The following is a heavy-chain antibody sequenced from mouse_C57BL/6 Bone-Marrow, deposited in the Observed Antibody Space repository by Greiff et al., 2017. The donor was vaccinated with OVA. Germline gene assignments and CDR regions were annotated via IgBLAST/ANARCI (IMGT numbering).Heavy chain of an antibody. J-gene: IGHJ4*01. D-gene: IGHD1-1*01. CDR3: ARYYYGSPYYYAMDY. Sequence: QVQLQQPGAELVMPGASVKLSCKASGYTFTSYWMHWVKQRPGQGLEWIGEIDPSDSYTNYNQKFKGKSTLTVDKSSSTAYMQLSSLTSEDSAVYYCARYYYGSPYYYAMDYWGQGTSVTVSS. CDR1: GYTFTSYW. CDR2: IDPSDSYT. V-gene: IGHV1-69*01.